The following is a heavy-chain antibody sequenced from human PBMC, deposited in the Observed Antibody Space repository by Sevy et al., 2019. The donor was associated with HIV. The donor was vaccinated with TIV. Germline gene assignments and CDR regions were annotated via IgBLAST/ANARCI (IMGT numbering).Heavy chain of an antibody. CDR1: GYTFTCYY. CDR3: ARGRTDGYSGYGY. CDR2: INPNSGGT. Sequence: ASVKVSCKASGYTFTCYYMHWVRQAPGQGLEWMGWINPNSGGTNYAQKFQGRVTMTRDTSISTAYMELSRLRSDDTAVYYCARGRTDGYSGYGYWGQGTLVTVSS. V-gene: IGHV1-2*02. J-gene: IGHJ4*02. D-gene: IGHD5-12*01.